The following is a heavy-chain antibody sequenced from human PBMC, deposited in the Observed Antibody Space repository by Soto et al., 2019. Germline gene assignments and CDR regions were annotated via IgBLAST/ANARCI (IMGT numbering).Heavy chain of an antibody. CDR3: ARNYDSSGYYRVPADY. J-gene: IGHJ4*02. CDR2: ISSSSSYI. V-gene: IGHV3-21*01. CDR1: GFTFSDYS. Sequence: GGSLRLSCAASGFTFSDYSMNWVRQAPGKGLEWVSSISSSSSYIYYADSLKGRVTISRDNAKNSLYLQMNSLTAEDTAVYYCARNYDSSGYYRVPADYWGQGTLVTVSS. D-gene: IGHD3-22*01.